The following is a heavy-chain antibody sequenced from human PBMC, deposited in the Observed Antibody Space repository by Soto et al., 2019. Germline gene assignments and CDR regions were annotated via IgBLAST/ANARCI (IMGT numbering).Heavy chain of an antibody. CDR2: INAGNGNT. D-gene: IGHD6-13*01. CDR3: ARGRMYSSRLFDY. Sequence: QVQLVQSGAEEKKPGASVKVSCKASGYTFTSYAMHWVRQAPGQRLEWMGWINAGNGNTKYSQKFQGRVTITRDTSASTAYMELSSLRSEGTAVYYCARGRMYSSRLFDYWGQGTRVTVSS. V-gene: IGHV1-3*05. CDR1: GYTFTSYA. J-gene: IGHJ4*02.